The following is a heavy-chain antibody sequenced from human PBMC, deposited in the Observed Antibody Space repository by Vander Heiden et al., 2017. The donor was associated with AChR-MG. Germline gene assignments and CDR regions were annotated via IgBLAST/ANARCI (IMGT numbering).Heavy chain of an antibody. V-gene: IGHV4-34*01. J-gene: IGHJ6*02. CDR2: INHSGST. Sequence: QVQLQQWGAGLLKPSETLSLTCAVYGGSFSGYYWSWIRQPPGKGLEWIGEINHSGSTNYNPSLKSRVTISVDTSKNQFSLKLSSVTAADTAVYYCAGGGAADYGDFGGRAPDYGMDVWGQGTTVTVSS. CDR3: AGGGAADYGDFGGRAPDYGMDV. D-gene: IGHD4-17*01. CDR1: GGSFSGYY.